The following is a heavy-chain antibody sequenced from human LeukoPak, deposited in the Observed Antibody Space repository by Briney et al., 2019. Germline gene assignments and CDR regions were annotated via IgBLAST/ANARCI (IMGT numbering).Heavy chain of an antibody. V-gene: IGHV1-69*06. CDR2: IIPIFDTA. Sequence: VKVSCKASGGTFSSYAISWVRQAPGQALEWMGGIIPIFDTANYAQKFQGRVTITADKSTSTAYMELSSLRSEDTAVYYCARGTIFGVVSRFDYWGQGTLVTVSS. D-gene: IGHD3-3*01. J-gene: IGHJ4*02. CDR1: GGTFSSYA. CDR3: ARGTIFGVVSRFDY.